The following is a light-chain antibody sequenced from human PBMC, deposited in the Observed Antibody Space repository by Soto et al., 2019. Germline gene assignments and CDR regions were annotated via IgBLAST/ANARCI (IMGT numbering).Light chain of an antibody. CDR3: SSYAGSSTSVI. V-gene: IGLV2-23*01. CDR2: EDS. Sequence: QSALTQPASVSGSPGQSITMSCTGTSGDVGSYNPVSWYQQHPGKAPKLIIYEDSKRPSGVSDRFSGSKSGNTASLTISGLQAEDEADYFCSSYAGSSTSVIFGGGTQLTVL. J-gene: IGLJ2*01. CDR1: SGDVGSYNP.